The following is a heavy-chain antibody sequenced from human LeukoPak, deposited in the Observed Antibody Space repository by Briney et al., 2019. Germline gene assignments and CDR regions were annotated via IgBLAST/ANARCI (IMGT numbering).Heavy chain of an antibody. CDR3: AKEEGWFDP. CDR1: GFTFDDYA. J-gene: IGHJ5*02. Sequence: GGSLRLSCAASGFTFDDYAMHWVRQAPGKGLEWVSGISWNSGSIGYADSVKGRFTISRDNAKNSLYLQMNSLRAEDTALYYCAKEEGWFDPRGQGTLVTVSS. CDR2: ISWNSGSI. V-gene: IGHV3-9*01.